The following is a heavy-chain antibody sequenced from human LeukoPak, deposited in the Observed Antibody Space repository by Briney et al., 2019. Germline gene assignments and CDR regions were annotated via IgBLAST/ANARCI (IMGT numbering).Heavy chain of an antibody. Sequence: GGSLRLSCAASGFTFSSYDVHWVRQATGKGLEWVSAIGTAGDTYYPGSVKGRFTISRENAKNSLYLQMNSLRAGDTAVYYCARASQYYDILTGYYTPTYYFDYWGQGTLVTVSS. CDR1: GFTFSSYD. J-gene: IGHJ4*02. D-gene: IGHD3-9*01. CDR2: IGTAGDT. CDR3: ARASQYYDILTGYYTPTYYFDY. V-gene: IGHV3-13*01.